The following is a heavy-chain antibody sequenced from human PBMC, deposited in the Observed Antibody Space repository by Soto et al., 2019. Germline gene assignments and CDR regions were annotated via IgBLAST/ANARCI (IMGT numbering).Heavy chain of an antibody. CDR1: GFTFSSYG. V-gene: IGHV3-33*01. CDR2: IWYDGSNK. CDR3: ARDESINWYSGHFRH. J-gene: IGHJ1*01. Sequence: GGSLRLSCAASGFTFSSYGMHWVRQAPGKGLEWVAVIWYDGSNKYYADSVKGRFTISRDNSKNTLYLQMNSLRAEDTAVYYCARDESINWYSGHFRHWGQGTLVTVSS. D-gene: IGHD6-13*01.